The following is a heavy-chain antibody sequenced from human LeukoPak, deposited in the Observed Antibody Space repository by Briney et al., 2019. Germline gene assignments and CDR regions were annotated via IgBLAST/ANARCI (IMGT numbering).Heavy chain of an antibody. D-gene: IGHD3-22*01. CDR2: IRSSSRTR. CDR3: ARSPYLYDGSDYYYLDY. J-gene: IGHJ4*02. CDR1: GFTFSSYN. V-gene: IGHV3-48*02. Sequence: GSLRLSCAASGFTFSSYNMNWVRQAPGKGLEWVSNIRSSSRTRYYADSVKGRFTISRDNATNSLYLQMNSLRDEDTAVYYCARSPYLYDGSDYYYLDYWGQGTLVTVSS.